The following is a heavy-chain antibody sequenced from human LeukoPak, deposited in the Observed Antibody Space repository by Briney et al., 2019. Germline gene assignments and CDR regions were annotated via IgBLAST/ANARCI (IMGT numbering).Heavy chain of an antibody. V-gene: IGHV3-9*01. Sequence: GGSLRLSCAASGFTFDDYAMPWVRQAPGKGLEWVSGISWNSGSIGYADSVKGRFTISRDNAKNSLYLQMNSLRAEDTALYYCAKDKGYCSGGSCTEEGAFDIWGQGTMVTVSS. D-gene: IGHD2-15*01. CDR1: GFTFDDYA. CDR3: AKDKGYCSGGSCTEEGAFDI. J-gene: IGHJ3*02. CDR2: ISWNSGSI.